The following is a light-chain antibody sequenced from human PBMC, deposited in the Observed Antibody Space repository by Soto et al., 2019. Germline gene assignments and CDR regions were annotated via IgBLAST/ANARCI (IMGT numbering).Light chain of an antibody. V-gene: IGLV1-44*01. Sequence: QSVLTQPPSASGTPGQRVTVSCSGSRSNIASKTGTWYQQLPGTAPKLLIYSNDQRPSGVPDRFSASKSGTSASLAISGLQSEEEADYYCASWGDSRNGHVFGTGTKVTVL. CDR1: RSNIASKT. J-gene: IGLJ1*01. CDR2: SND. CDR3: ASWGDSRNGHV.